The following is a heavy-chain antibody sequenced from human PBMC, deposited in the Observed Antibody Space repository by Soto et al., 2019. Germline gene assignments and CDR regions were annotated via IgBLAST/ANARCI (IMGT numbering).Heavy chain of an antibody. CDR2: IYFNGNT. D-gene: IGHD3-16*01. CDR1: ADSFSKYY. J-gene: IGHJ4*02. V-gene: IGHV4-59*01. Sequence: SETLSLTFSVSADSFSKYYWTWIRQPPGEGLEWIGFIYFNGNTNYNPSLKGRVTISIDTTKKQFSLHLSSVTSADTAVYYCASGTFGGVYLAHWGQVPLVAVST. CDR3: ASGTFGGVYLAH.